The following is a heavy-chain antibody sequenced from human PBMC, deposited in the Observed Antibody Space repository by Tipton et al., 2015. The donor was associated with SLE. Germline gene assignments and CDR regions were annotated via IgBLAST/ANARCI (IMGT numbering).Heavy chain of an antibody. D-gene: IGHD6-19*01. CDR1: GFTFSSYA. J-gene: IGHJ4*02. CDR2: ISNDGSNK. CDR3: ARERSSGWSGEVFDC. V-gene: IGHV3-30-3*01. Sequence: SLRLSCAASGFTFSSYAMHWVRQAPGKGLEWVAVISNDGSNKYYVDSVKGRFTISRDNSKNTLYLQMNSLRAEDTAVYYCARERSSGWSGEVFDCWGQGTLVTVSS.